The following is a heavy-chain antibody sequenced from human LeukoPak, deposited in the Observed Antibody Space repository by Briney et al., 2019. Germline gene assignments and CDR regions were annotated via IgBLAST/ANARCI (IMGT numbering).Heavy chain of an antibody. V-gene: IGHV3-23*01. D-gene: IGHD3-22*01. CDR1: GFTFSSYA. J-gene: IGHJ4*02. CDR3: AREGGYYYDSSGPTDY. CDR2: ISGSGGST. Sequence: GGSLRLSCAASGFTFSSYAMSWVRQAPGKGLEWVSAISGSGGSTYYADSVKGRFTISRDNSKNTLYLQMNSLRAEDTAVYYCAREGGYYYDSSGPTDYWGQGTLVTVSS.